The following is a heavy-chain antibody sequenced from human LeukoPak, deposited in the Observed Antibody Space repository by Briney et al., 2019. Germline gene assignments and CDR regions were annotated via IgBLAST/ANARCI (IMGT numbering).Heavy chain of an antibody. CDR3: ARQGYCSSTSCYLGY. Sequence: SETLSLTCTVSGGSISSSSYYWGWIRQPPGKGLEWIGSIYYSGSTYYNPSLKSRVTISVDTSKNQFSLKLSSVTAADTAVYYCARQGYCSSTSCYLGYWGQGTLVTVSS. D-gene: IGHD2-2*01. V-gene: IGHV4-39*01. J-gene: IGHJ4*02. CDR2: IYYSGST. CDR1: GGSISSSSYY.